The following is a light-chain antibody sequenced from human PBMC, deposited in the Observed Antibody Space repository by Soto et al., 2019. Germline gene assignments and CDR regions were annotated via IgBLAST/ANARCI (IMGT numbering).Light chain of an antibody. CDR1: HTVSNTY. J-gene: IGKJ1*01. CDR2: GTS. Sequence: EILLTQSPCTVSLSPGGRATLSCRARHTVSNTYLAWYQQKPGQAPRLLIYGTSSRATDIPDRFSGSGSGADFTLTISRLEPEDSAVYYCQQHGSSPWTFGQGTKVDIK. V-gene: IGKV3-20*01. CDR3: QQHGSSPWT.